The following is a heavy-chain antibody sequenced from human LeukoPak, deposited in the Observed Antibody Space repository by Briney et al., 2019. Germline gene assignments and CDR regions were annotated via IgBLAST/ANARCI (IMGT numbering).Heavy chain of an antibody. V-gene: IGHV3-23*01. CDR1: GFTFGIYA. J-gene: IGHJ4*02. CDR3: ARDQGYRQPFDY. CDR2: ISGSGGST. D-gene: IGHD3-16*02. Sequence: GRSLRLSCAASGFTFGIYAMSWVRQAPGQGLEWVSGISGSGGSTYYADSVKGRFTISRDNSKNTLYLQMNSLRAEDTAVYYCARDQGYRQPFDYWGQGTLVTVSS.